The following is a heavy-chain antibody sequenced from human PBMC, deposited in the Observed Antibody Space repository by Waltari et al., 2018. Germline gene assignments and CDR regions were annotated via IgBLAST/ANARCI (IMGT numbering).Heavy chain of an antibody. J-gene: IGHJ3*02. V-gene: IGHV4-39*01. CDR1: PGSITTYGYY. Sequence: LQLQESGPGLVKPSETLSLTCTVSPGSITTYGYYWGWIRQPPGKGLEWFGSIFYSGITSYDPSLEGRVIISIDTSGSRISRRLNSVTAADTAVYYCAVGRGIFDIWGQGTVVTVSS. CDR3: AVGRGIFDI. D-gene: IGHD6-13*01. CDR2: IFYSGIT.